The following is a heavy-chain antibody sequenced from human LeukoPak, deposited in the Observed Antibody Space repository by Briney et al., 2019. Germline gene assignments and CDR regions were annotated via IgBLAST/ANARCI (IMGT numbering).Heavy chain of an antibody. J-gene: IGHJ2*01. CDR2: INTNTGNP. V-gene: IGHV7-4-1*02. CDR1: GYTFTSYA. CDR3: ARDRRPTDYYGSGSYPYWYFDL. Sequence: ASVKVSCKASGYTFTSYAMNWVRQAPGQGLEWMGWINTNTGNPTYAQGFTGRFVFSLDTSVSTAYLQISSLKAEDTAVYYCARDRRPTDYYGSGSYPYWYFDLWGRGTLVTVSS. D-gene: IGHD3-10*01.